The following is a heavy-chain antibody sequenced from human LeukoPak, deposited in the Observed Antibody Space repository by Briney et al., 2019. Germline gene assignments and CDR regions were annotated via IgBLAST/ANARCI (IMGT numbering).Heavy chain of an antibody. CDR1: GYTFTGYY. CDR2: INPNSGGT. V-gene: IGHV1-2*02. J-gene: IGHJ5*02. Sequence: ASVKVSCKASGYTFTGYYMHWVRQAPGQGLEWMGWINPNSGGTNYAQKFQGRVTMTRDTSISTAYMELSRLRSDDTAVYYCARDASDIVVVPAAIGFDPWGQGTLVTVSS. CDR3: ARDASDIVVVPAAIGFDP. D-gene: IGHD2-2*01.